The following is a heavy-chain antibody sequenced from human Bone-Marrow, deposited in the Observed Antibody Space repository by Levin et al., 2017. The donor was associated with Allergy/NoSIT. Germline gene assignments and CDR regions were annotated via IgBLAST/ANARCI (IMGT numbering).Heavy chain of an antibody. CDR1: GGSFSGSY. D-gene: IGHD3-16*02. CDR2: INHSGST. V-gene: IGHV4-34*01. J-gene: IGHJ4*02. CDR3: ARFPGLRLGELSPDRDY. Sequence: SQTLSLTCAVYGGSFSGSYWSWIRQPPGKGLEWIGEINHSGSTNYNPSLKSRVTISVDTSKNQFSLKLSSVTAADTAVYYCARFPGLRLGELSPDRDYWGQGTLVTVSS.